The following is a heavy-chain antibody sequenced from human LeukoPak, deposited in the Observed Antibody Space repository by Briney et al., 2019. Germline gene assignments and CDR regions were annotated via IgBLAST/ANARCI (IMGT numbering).Heavy chain of an antibody. V-gene: IGHV4-39*01. J-gene: IGHJ4*02. CDR3: ARHRSLMIGDY. CDR1: GGSISSSSYY. D-gene: IGHD3-22*01. CDR2: IYYSGST. Sequence: SETLSLTCTVSGGSISSSSYYWGWIRQPPGKGLEWIGGIYYSGSTYYNPSLKSRVTISVDTSKNQFSLKLSSVTAADTAVYYCARHRSLMIGDYWGQGTLVTVSS.